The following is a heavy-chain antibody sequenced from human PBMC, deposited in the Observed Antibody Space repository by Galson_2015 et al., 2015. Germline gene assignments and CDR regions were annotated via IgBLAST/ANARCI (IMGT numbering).Heavy chain of an antibody. Sequence: SLRLSCAASGFTFSSYEMNWVRQAPGKGLEWVSYISSSGSTVLYADSAKGRFTISRDNAKNSLFLQMNSLSAEDTAVYYCARGSLNYDFWSGPNWFDPWGQGTLVTISS. CDR3: ARGSLNYDFWSGPNWFDP. J-gene: IGHJ5*02. CDR2: ISSSGSTV. CDR1: GFTFSSYE. V-gene: IGHV3-48*03. D-gene: IGHD3-3*01.